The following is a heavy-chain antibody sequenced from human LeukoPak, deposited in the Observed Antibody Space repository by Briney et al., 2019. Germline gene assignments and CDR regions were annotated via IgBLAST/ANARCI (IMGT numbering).Heavy chain of an antibody. CDR1: GYTFTGYY. D-gene: IGHD2-15*01. CDR2: INPNSGGT. CDR3: ARGVVAATFYYYMDV. Sequence: ASVKVSCKASGYTFTGYYMHWVRQAPGQGLEWMGWINPNSGGTNYAQKFQGRVTMTRDTSISTAYMELSSQRSDDTAVYYCARGVVAATFYYYMDVWGKGTTVTVSS. V-gene: IGHV1-2*02. J-gene: IGHJ6*03.